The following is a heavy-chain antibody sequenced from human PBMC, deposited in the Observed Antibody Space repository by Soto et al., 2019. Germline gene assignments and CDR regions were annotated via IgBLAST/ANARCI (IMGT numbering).Heavy chain of an antibody. CDR1: GFSFSSYG. CDR2: IWYDGSNK. Sequence: GGSLRLSCAASGFSFSSYGMHWVRQAPGKGLEWVAVIWYDGSNKYYADSVKGRFTISRDNAKNTLYLEVNSLRAEDTAVYYCSSESRTGCPRQWGQGTLVTVS. J-gene: IGHJ4*02. V-gene: IGHV3-33*01. CDR3: SSESRTGCPRQ. D-gene: IGHD2-2*01.